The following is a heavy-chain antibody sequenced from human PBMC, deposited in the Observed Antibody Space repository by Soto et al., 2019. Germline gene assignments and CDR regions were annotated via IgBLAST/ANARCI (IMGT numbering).Heavy chain of an antibody. CDR3: ARPGNYGSGSYLYYLDY. Sequence: QLQLQESGPGLVKPSETLSLTCTVSGGSISSSSYYWGWIRQPPGKGLEWIGSIYFSVSTYYNAALKSRVTISVDTSKNQFSLKLSSVTAADTAVYYCARPGNYGSGSYLYYLDYWGQGTLVTVSS. CDR2: IYFSVST. D-gene: IGHD3-10*01. CDR1: GGSISSSSYY. V-gene: IGHV4-39*01. J-gene: IGHJ4*02.